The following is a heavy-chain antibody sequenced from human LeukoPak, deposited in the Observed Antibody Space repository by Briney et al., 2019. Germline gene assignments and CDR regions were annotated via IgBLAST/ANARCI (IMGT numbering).Heavy chain of an antibody. J-gene: IGHJ4*02. CDR2: ITGSGTVI. D-gene: IGHD7-27*01. CDR3: ARNLGEAYFDY. V-gene: IGHV3-11*01. Sequence: GGSLRLSCAASGFTFNDYYMSWIRQAPGKGLEWVSYITGSGTVINYADSVKGRFTISRDSAKNSLYLQMNSLRAEDTAVYYCARNLGEAYFDYWGQGTLVTVSS. CDR1: GFTFNDYY.